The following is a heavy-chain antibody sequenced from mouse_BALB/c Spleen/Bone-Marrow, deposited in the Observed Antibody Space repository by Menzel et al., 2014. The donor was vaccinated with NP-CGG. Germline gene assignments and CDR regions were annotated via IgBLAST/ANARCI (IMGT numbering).Heavy chain of an antibody. J-gene: IGHJ4*01. CDR3: ARQITTVDYAMDY. CDR2: INPSTGYT. CDR1: GYTFTSYW. V-gene: IGHV1-7*01. D-gene: IGHD1-1*01. Sequence: VQLVESGAELAKPGASVKMSCKASGYTFTSYWMHWVKQRPGQGLEWIGYINPSTGYTEYNQKFKDKATLIADKSSGTAYMQLSSLTSEDSAVYYCARQITTVDYAMDYWGQGTSVTVSS.